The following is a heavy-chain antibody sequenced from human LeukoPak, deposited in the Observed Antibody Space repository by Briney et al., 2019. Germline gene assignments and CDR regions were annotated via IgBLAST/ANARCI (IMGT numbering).Heavy chain of an antibody. CDR3: AKVVRGYCSGGICPEPYYYYYYMDL. CDR2: IRYDGSNK. CDR1: GFTFRSWG. J-gene: IGHJ6*03. V-gene: IGHV3-30*02. D-gene: IGHD2-15*01. Sequence: PGGSLRLSCAASGFTFRSWGMHCVRQAPGKGLEWVAFIRYDGSNKYYADSVKGRFTISRDNSKNTLYLQMNSLRAGDTAVYYCAKVVRGYCSGGICPEPYYYYYYMDLWGKGTTVTVSS.